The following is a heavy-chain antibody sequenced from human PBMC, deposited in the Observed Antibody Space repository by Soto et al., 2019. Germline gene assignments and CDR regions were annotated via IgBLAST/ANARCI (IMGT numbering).Heavy chain of an antibody. Sequence: QVQLVQSGAEVKKPGASVKVSCKVSGYTLTELSMHWVRQAPGKGLEWMGGFDPEDGETIYARKIKGRVTMTEDTSTDTAYMELSSLRSEDTAVYYCATFWSCYPYFYYWGQGTLVTVSS. CDR2: FDPEDGET. D-gene: IGHD3-3*01. CDR3: ATFWSCYPYFYY. CDR1: GYTLTELS. J-gene: IGHJ4*02. V-gene: IGHV1-24*01.